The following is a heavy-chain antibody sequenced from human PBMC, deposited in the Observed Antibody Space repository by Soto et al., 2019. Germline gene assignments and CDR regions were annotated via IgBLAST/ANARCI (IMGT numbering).Heavy chain of an antibody. CDR2: VRNKANSYTT. J-gene: IGHJ4*02. CDR3: TRALPSDY. Sequence: GGSLRLSCAASGFTFSDHYIDWVRQAPGKGLEWVGRVRNKANSYTTEYAASVKGRFIISRDDSKNSLSLQMNSLKTEDTAVYYCTRALPSDYWGQGTLVTVSS. CDR1: GFTFSDHY. V-gene: IGHV3-72*01.